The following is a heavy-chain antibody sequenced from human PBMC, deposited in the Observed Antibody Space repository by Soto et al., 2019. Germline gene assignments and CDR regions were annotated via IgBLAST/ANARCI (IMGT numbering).Heavy chain of an antibody. D-gene: IGHD2-2*01. J-gene: IGHJ6*02. Sequence: GGSLRLSCAASGFTFSSYAMSWVRQAPGKGLEWVSAISGSGGSTYYADSVKGRFTISRDNSKNTLYLQMNSLRAEGTAVYYCAKGSSSNIRFYYYGMDVWGQGTTVTVSS. CDR2: ISGSGGST. CDR3: AKGSSSNIRFYYYGMDV. V-gene: IGHV3-23*01. CDR1: GFTFSSYA.